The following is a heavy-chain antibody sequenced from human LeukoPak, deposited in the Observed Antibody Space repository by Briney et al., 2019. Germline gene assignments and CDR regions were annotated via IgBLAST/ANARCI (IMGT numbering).Heavy chain of an antibody. CDR1: GGSFSGYY. V-gene: IGHV4-34*01. CDR3: ALYSYGPNYFDY. D-gene: IGHD5-18*01. J-gene: IGHJ4*02. CDR2: INHSGST. Sequence: SETLSLTCAVYGGSFSGYYWSWIRRPPGKGLEWIGEINHSGSTNYNPSLKSRVTISVDTSKNQFSLKLSSVTAADTAVYYCALYSYGPNYFDYWGQGTLVTVSS.